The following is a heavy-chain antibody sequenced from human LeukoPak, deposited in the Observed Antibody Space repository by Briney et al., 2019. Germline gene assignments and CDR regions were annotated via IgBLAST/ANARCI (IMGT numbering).Heavy chain of an antibody. CDR1: GGSISSSSYY. CDR3: ARFTYDPYSYGDY. Sequence: SETLSLTCTVSGGSISSSSYYWGWIRQPPGKGLEWIGSIYYSGSTYYNPSLESRVTISVDTSKNQFSLKLSSVTAADTAVYYCARFTYDPYSYGDYWGQGTLVTVSS. V-gene: IGHV4-39*07. D-gene: IGHD5-18*01. CDR2: IYYSGST. J-gene: IGHJ4*02.